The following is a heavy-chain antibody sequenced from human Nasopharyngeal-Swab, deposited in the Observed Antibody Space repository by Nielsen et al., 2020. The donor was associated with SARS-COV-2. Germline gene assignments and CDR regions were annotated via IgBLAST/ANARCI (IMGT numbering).Heavy chain of an antibody. CDR1: GFSFNTYA. CDR3: AKDRSGSYDY. CDR2: ITSSGANT. V-gene: IGHV3-23*01. J-gene: IGHJ4*02. Sequence: GGSLRLSCAASGFSFNTYAMSWVRQAPGKGLEWVSAITSSGANTYYADSVKGRFTISRGNSKNTLYLQMNSLRADDTAVYYCAKDRSGSYDYWGQGTLVTVSS. D-gene: IGHD1-26*01.